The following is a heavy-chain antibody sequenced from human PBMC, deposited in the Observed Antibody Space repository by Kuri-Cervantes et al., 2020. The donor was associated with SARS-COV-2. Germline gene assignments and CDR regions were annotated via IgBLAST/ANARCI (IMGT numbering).Heavy chain of an antibody. CDR1: GGSFSEHY. CDR3: ARGGVDTAMARVIDY. J-gene: IGHJ4*02. Sequence: GSLRLSCDVYGGSFSEHYWTWIRQPPGKGLEWIWEINHSGGTNYNASLKSRVTISVDTSKNQFSLKLSSVTAADTAVYYCARGGVDTAMARVIDYWGQGTLVTVSS. V-gene: IGHV4-34*01. CDR2: INHSGGT. D-gene: IGHD5-18*01.